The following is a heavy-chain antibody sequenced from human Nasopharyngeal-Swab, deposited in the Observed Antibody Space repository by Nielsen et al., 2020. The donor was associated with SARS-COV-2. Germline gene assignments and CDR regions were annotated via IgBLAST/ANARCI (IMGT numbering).Heavy chain of an antibody. V-gene: IGHV3-33*08. CDR2: IWYDGSNK. CDR1: GFTFSSSR. J-gene: IGHJ6*02. CDR3: AGGQGTVTTYYYYGMDV. D-gene: IGHD4-17*01. Sequence: GESLNISCAASGFTFSSSRMSWVRQAPGKGLEWVAVIWYDGSNKYYADSEKGRFTISRENSKNTLYLQMNSLRAEETAVYYCAGGQGTVTTYYYYGMDVWGQGTTVTVSS.